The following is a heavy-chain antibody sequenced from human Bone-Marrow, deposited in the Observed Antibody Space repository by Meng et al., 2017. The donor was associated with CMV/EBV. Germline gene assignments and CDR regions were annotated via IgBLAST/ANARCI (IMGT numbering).Heavy chain of an antibody. J-gene: IGHJ3*02. CDR2: IYPGDSDT. V-gene: IGHV5-51*01. Sequence: KVSCKGSGYSFTSYWIGWVRQMPGKGLEWMGIIYPGDSDTRYSPSFQGQVTISADKSISTAYLQWSSLKASDTAMYYCARRLGGSYYDILTGYYNAHAFDIWGQGTMVTGSS. CDR1: GYSFTSYW. CDR3: ARRLGGSYYDILTGYYNAHAFDI. D-gene: IGHD3-9*01.